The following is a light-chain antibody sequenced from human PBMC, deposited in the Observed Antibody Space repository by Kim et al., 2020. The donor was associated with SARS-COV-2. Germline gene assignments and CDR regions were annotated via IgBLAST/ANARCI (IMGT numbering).Light chain of an antibody. CDR3: SSNTSSSTLYV. J-gene: IGLJ1*01. Sequence: SITISCTGSSNDIGDYHYVSWYQHHPGKAPQLIIYCVKNRPSGVSNRFSGSKSGNTASLTISGLQAEDEADYYCSSNTSSSTLYVFGTGTKVTVL. CDR1: SNDIGDYHY. V-gene: IGLV2-14*03. CDR2: CVK.